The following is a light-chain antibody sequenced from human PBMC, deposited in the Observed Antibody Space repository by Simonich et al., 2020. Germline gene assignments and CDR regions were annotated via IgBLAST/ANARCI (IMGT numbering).Light chain of an antibody. CDR2: AAS. V-gene: IGKV1-NL1*01. J-gene: IGKJ4*01. CDR3: QQYYSTPPLT. CDR1: QGISNS. Sequence: QIPHPPSSLSESLGARVTITCRADQGISNSLAWYQQKPGKAPKLLLYAASRLESGVPSRFSGSGSGTDYTLTISSLQPEDFATYYCQQYYSTPPLTFGGGTKVEIK.